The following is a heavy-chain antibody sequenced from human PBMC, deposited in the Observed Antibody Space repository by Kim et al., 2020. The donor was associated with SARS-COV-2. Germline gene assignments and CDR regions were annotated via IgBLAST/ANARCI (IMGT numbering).Heavy chain of an antibody. V-gene: IGHV3-30*02. J-gene: IGHJ6*02. CDR2: NK. CDR3: AKHTGTCGMDV. D-gene: IGHD4-17*01. Sequence: NKYDADSVKGRFTISRDNSKNTLYLQMNSLRAEDTAVYYCAKHTGTCGMDVWGQGTTVTVSS.